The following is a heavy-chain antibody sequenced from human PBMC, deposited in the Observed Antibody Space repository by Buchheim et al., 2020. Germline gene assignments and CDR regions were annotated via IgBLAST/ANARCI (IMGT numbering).Heavy chain of an antibody. V-gene: IGHV3-23*04. CDR3: AKEPRGYSSGQLDY. CDR1: GFSFSSYA. CDR2: IGGSGAST. D-gene: IGHD5-18*01. Sequence: EVELVEFGGGLVQPGGSLRLSCAASGFSFSSYAMTWVRQAPGKGLECVSAIGGSGASTYYTDSVKGRFTVSRDNSKNKLYLHMNSLSADDTAVYYCAKEPRGYSSGQLDYWGQGTL. J-gene: IGHJ4*02.